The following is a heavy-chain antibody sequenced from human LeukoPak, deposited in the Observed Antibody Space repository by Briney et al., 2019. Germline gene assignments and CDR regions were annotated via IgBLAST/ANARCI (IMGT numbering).Heavy chain of an antibody. V-gene: IGHV4-61*02. Sequence: PSQTLSLTCTVSGGSISSGSYYWSWIRQPAGKGLEWIGRIYTSGGTNYNPSLNNGVTISVDTSKNHFSLKLSSVTAADTAVYYCARTLAGESDAFDIWGQGTMVTVSS. CDR3: ARTLAGESDAFDI. J-gene: IGHJ3*02. CDR1: GGSISSGSYY. CDR2: IYTSGGT. D-gene: IGHD3-16*01.